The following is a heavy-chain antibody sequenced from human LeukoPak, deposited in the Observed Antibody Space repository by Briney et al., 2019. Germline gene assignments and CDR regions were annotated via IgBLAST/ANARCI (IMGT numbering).Heavy chain of an antibody. Sequence: GGSLRLSRAASGFTFSSYWMIWVRQAPGKGLEWVANIKQDGSEKYYVDSVKGRFTISRDNAMNSLYLRMNSLRAEDTAVYYCARGFGYFDWLAVDYWGQGTLVTVSS. CDR2: IKQDGSEK. D-gene: IGHD3-9*01. CDR3: ARGFGYFDWLAVDY. J-gene: IGHJ4*02. CDR1: GFTFSSYW. V-gene: IGHV3-7*03.